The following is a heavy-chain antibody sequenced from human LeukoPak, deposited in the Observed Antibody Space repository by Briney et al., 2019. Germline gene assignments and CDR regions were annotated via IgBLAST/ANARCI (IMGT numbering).Heavy chain of an antibody. D-gene: IGHD6-19*01. J-gene: IGHJ4*02. CDR3: AREKNLERYRAVAAKEWVY. V-gene: IGHV7-4-1*02. Sequence: GASVKVSCKASGYTFTSYDMNWVRQAPGQGLESMGWINPNTGNPTYAQGFTGRFAFSLDTSVSTAYLQISRLKAEDTAVYYCAREKNLERYRAVAAKEWVYWGQGTLVTVSS. CDR2: INPNTGNP. CDR1: GYTFTSYD.